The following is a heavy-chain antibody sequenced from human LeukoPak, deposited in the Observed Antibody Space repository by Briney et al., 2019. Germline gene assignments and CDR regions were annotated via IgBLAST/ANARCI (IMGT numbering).Heavy chain of an antibody. J-gene: IGHJ4*02. D-gene: IGHD3-10*01. Sequence: SETLSLTCTVSGGSISSYYWSWIRQPPGKGLEGIGYIYDSGSTNYNPSLKSRVTISVDTSKNQFSLKLSSVTAADTAVYYCARHLYYGSGSYSNLFDYWGQGTPVTVSS. CDR3: ARHLYYGSGSYSNLFDY. CDR1: GGSISSYY. CDR2: IYDSGST. V-gene: IGHV4-59*08.